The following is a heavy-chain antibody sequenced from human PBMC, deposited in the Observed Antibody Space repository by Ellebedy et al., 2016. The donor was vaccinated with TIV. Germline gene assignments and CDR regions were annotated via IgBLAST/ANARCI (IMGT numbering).Heavy chain of an antibody. CDR3: ARAAIGAAYYLDH. J-gene: IGHJ4*02. Sequence: AASVKVSCKASGGTFSSYAISWVRQAPGQGLEWMGGIIPIFGTANYAQKFQGRVTITADESTSTVYMDLTSLRSEDTAVYYCARAAIGAAYYLDHWGQGTLVTVSS. CDR1: GGTFSSYA. CDR2: IIPIFGTA. V-gene: IGHV1-69*13. D-gene: IGHD6-25*01.